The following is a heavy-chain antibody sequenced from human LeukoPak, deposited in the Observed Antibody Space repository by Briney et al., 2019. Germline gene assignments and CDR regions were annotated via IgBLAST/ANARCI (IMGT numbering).Heavy chain of an antibody. V-gene: IGHV1-18*01. D-gene: IGHD2-2*01. CDR2: ISAYNGNT. CDR1: GYTFTIYG. Sequence: ASVKVSCKASGYTFTIYGISWVRQAPGQGLEWMGWISAYNGNTNYAQKLQGRVTMTTDTSTSTAYMELRSLRSDDTAVYYCARLRGYCSSTSCKGTIPYYFDYWGQGTLVTVSS. CDR3: ARLRGYCSSTSCKGTIPYYFDY. J-gene: IGHJ4*02.